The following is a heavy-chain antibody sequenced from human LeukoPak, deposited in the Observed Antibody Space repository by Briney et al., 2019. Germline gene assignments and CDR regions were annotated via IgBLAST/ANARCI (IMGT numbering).Heavy chain of an antibody. CDR3: AKRYCSSTSCSLFDY. D-gene: IGHD2-2*01. Sequence: GGSLRLSCAASGFTFSSYAMSWVRQAPGKGLEWVSAISGSGGSTYYADSVKGRFTIPRDNSKNTLYLQMNSLRAEDTAVYYCAKRYCSSTSCSLFDYWGQGTLVTVSS. V-gene: IGHV3-23*01. CDR1: GFTFSSYA. CDR2: ISGSGGST. J-gene: IGHJ4*02.